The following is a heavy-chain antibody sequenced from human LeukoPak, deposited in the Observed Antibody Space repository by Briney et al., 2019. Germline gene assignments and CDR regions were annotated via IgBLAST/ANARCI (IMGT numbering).Heavy chain of an antibody. J-gene: IGHJ6*02. V-gene: IGHV4-59*08. CDR2: IYYSGST. Sequence: SETLSLTYTVSGGSISSYYWSWIRQPPGKGLERIGYIYYSGSTNYNPSLKSRVTISVDTSKNQFSLKLSSVTAADTAVYYCATQPTLYYGMDVWGQGTTVTVSS. CDR3: ATQPTLYYGMDV. CDR1: GGSISSYY.